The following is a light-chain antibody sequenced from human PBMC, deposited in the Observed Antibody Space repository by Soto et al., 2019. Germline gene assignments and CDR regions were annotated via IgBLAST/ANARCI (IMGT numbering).Light chain of an antibody. J-gene: IGKJ1*01. CDR3: HQYYTSPRA. Sequence: EIVLTQSPGTVSLSPGERATLSCRASQRVSSSYFAWYQHKPGQAPRLLIYGVSSRAAGIPDRFSGSGSGTDFTLTISRLEPEDSAVYDGHQYYTSPRAFGQGTRVEIK. V-gene: IGKV3-20*01. CDR1: QRVSSSY. CDR2: GVS.